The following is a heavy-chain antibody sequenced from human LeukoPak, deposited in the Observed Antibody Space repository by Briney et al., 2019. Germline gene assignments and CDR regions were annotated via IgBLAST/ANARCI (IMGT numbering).Heavy chain of an antibody. J-gene: IGHJ6*02. Sequence: GGSLRLSCAASGLTFSSYSMNWVRQAPGKGLEWVSSISSSSSYIYYADSVKGRFTISRDNAKNSLYLQMNSLRAEDTAVYYCARDVMYYDFWSGSPNYYYYGMDVWGQGTTVTVSS. CDR2: ISSSSSYI. V-gene: IGHV3-21*01. CDR1: GLTFSSYS. CDR3: ARDVMYYDFWSGSPNYYYYGMDV. D-gene: IGHD3-3*01.